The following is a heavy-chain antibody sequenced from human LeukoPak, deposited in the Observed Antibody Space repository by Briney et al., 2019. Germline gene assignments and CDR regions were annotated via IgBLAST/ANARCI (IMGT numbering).Heavy chain of an antibody. CDR1: GGTFSSYA. J-gene: IGHJ4*02. V-gene: IGHV1-69*13. CDR2: IIPIFGTA. D-gene: IGHD6-19*01. CDR3: ERVGAVAGYYFDY. Sequence: GASVKVSCKASGGTFSSYAISWVRQAPGQGLEWMGGIIPIFGTANYAQKFQGRVTITADESTSTAYMELSSLRSEDTAVYYCERVGAVAGYYFDYWGQGTLVTVSS.